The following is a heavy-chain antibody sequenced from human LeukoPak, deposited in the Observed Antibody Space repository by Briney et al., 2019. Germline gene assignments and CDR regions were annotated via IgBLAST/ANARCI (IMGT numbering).Heavy chain of an antibody. J-gene: IGHJ4*02. V-gene: IGHV3-21*01. D-gene: IGHD6-19*01. CDR1: GFTFSSYS. CDR2: ISSSSYI. CDR3: ARGGGAVAKPSLDY. Sequence: PGGSLRLSCAASGFTFSSYSMNWVRQAPGKGLEWVSSISSSSYIYYADSVKGRFTISRDNAKNSLYLQMNSLRAEDTAVYYCARGGGAVAKPSLDYWGQGTLVTVSS.